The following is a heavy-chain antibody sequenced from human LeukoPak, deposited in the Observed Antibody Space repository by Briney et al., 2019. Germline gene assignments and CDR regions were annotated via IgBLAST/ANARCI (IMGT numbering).Heavy chain of an antibody. V-gene: IGHV3-7*01. D-gene: IGHD5-12*01. J-gene: IGHJ4*02. CDR3: ARDHVVATILFDY. Sequence: GGSLRLSCAASGFIFSSHWMSWVRQAPGKGLEGVANIKQDGSEKYYVDSVKGRFPISRDNAKNSLYLQMNSLSAEDTAVYYCARDHVVATILFDYWGQGTLVTVSS. CDR2: IKQDGSEK. CDR1: GFIFSSHW.